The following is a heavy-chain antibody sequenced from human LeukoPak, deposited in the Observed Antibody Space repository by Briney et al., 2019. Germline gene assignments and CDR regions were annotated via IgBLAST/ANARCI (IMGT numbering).Heavy chain of an antibody. CDR2: IYYSGST. V-gene: IGHV4-59*01. D-gene: IGHD5-12*01. CDR3: AREWLRPYFDY. Sequence: SETLSLTCTVSGVSISSYYWSWIRQPPGKGLEWIGYIYYSGSTNYNPSLKSRVTISVDTSKNQFSLKLSSVTAADTAVYYCAREWLRPYFDYWGQGTLVTVSS. CDR1: GVSISSYY. J-gene: IGHJ4*02.